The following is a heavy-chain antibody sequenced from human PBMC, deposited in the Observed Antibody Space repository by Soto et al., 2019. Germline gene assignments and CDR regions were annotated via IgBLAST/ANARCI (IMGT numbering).Heavy chain of an antibody. CDR1: GYTLTSYA. D-gene: IGHD6-13*01. J-gene: IGHJ5*02. Sequence: ASVKVSCKASGYTLTSYAMHWVRQAPGQRLEWMGWINAGNGNTKYSQKFQGRVTITRDTSASTAYMELSSLRSEDTAVYYCARHPERIAEIGWFDPWGQGTLVTVSS. CDR2: INAGNGNT. CDR3: ARHPERIAEIGWFDP. V-gene: IGHV1-3*01.